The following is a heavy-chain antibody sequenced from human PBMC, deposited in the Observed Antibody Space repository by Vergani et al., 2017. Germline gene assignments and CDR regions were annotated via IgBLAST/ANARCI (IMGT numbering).Heavy chain of an antibody. Sequence: QVQLQESGPGLVKPSETLSLTCTVSGGSISSYYWSWIRQPPGKGLEWIGNIYYSGSTHYNPSLKSRVTISVDTSKNPFSLKLSSVTAADTAVYYCARAPHDAFDIWGQGTMVTVSS. J-gene: IGHJ3*02. CDR1: GGSISSYY. CDR3: ARAPHDAFDI. CDR2: IYYSGST. V-gene: IGHV4-59*01.